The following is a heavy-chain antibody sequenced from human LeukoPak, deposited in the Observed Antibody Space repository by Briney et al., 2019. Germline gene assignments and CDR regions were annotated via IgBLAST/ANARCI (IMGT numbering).Heavy chain of an antibody. Sequence: SETLSLTCTVSGGSISRYYWSWIRQPPGKGLEWIGYIHYSGSTKYNPSLKSRVTISVDTSKNQFSLKLSSVTAADTAVYYCARWYSSGWAFDYWGQGTLVTVSS. J-gene: IGHJ4*02. V-gene: IGHV4-59*08. CDR3: ARWYSSGWAFDY. D-gene: IGHD6-19*01. CDR2: IHYSGST. CDR1: GGSISRYY.